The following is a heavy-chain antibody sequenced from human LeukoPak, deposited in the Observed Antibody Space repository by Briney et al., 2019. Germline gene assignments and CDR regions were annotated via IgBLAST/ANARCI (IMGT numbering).Heavy chain of an antibody. CDR2: ISSSSSYI. V-gene: IGHV3-21*01. J-gene: IGHJ4*02. D-gene: IGHD1-26*01. CDR1: GFTFSSYA. CDR3: ARRSGLEY. Sequence: KTGGSLRLSCAASGFTFSSYAMSWVRQAPGKGLEWVSSISSSSSYIYYADSVKGRFTISRDNAKNLLYLQMNSLRVEDTAAYYCARRSGLEYWGQGTLVTVSS.